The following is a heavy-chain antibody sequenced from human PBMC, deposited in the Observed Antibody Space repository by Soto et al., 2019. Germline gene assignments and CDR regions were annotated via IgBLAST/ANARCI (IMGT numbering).Heavy chain of an antibody. CDR3: AKILQLGDYAYYYYGMDV. J-gene: IGHJ6*01. V-gene: IGHV3-30*18. CDR2: ISYDGSNK. D-gene: IGHD4-17*01. CDR1: GFTFSSYG. Sequence: QVQLVESGGGVVQPGRSLRLSCAAPGFTFSSYGMHWVRQAPGKGLEWVAVISYDGSNKYYADSVKGRFTISRDNSKNTLYLQMNSLRAEDTAVYYCAKILQLGDYAYYYYGMDVW.